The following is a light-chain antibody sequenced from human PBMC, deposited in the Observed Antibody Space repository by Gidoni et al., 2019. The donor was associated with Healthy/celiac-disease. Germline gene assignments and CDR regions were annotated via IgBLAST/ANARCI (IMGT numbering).Light chain of an antibody. CDR3: KQYSSYSWT. J-gene: IGKJ1*01. CDR2: KAS. V-gene: IGKV1-5*03. CDR1: QSISSW. Sequence: IQMTQSPLTLSAFVGDRVTITCRASQSISSWLAWYQQKPGKAPKLLISKASTLESGVPSRFSGSGAGTEFALTISSLQPDDFATYYCKQYSSYSWTFGQGTKVEIK.